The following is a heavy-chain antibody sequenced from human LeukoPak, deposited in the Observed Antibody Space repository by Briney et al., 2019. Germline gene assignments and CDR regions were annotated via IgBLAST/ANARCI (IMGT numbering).Heavy chain of an antibody. D-gene: IGHD3-10*01. CDR1: GFTFSSYG. Sequence: GGSLRLSCAASGFTFSSYGMHWVRQAPGKGLEWVAVIWYDGSNKYYADSVKGRFTIPRDNSKNTLYLQMNSLRAEDTAVYYCAKDFYSGELFHHAFDIWGQGTMVTVSS. V-gene: IGHV3-33*06. CDR3: AKDFYSGELFHHAFDI. J-gene: IGHJ3*02. CDR2: IWYDGSNK.